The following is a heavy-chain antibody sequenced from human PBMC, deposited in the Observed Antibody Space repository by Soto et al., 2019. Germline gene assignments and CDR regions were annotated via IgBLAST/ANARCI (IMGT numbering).Heavy chain of an antibody. CDR2: INAGNGNT. V-gene: IGHV1-3*01. J-gene: IGHJ4*02. D-gene: IGHD2-15*01. CDR1: GYTFFTYA. CDR3: ARGPGGPDGPGDY. Sequence: QVQLVQSGAEVKKPGASVKVSCKASGYTFFTYAMHWVRQAPGQRLEWMGWINAGNGNTKYSQKFQGRVTITRDTSASTAYMQLSSLRSGDTAVYYCARGPGGPDGPGDYWGQGTLVTVSS.